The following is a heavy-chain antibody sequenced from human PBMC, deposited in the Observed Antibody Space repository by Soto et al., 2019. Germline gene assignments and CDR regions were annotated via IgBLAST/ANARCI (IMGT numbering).Heavy chain of an antibody. D-gene: IGHD1-7*01. Sequence: QVQLQESGPGSVKPSETLSLTCTVSCGSIYSDDYYWAWIRQAPGQGLEWLGYISAIGKAFYSPSLEGRVSISVDASKTRFYLQLDSVTAADTAVYYGARDVDLNYPRGRHYCDIWGQGTLVTVSS. V-gene: IGHV4-31*03. CDR1: CGSIYSDDYY. CDR3: ARDVDLNYPRGRHYCDI. J-gene: IGHJ4*02. CDR2: ISAIGKA.